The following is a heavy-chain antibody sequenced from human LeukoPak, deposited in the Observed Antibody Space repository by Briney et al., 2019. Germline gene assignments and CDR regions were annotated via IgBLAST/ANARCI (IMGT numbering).Heavy chain of an antibody. J-gene: IGHJ4*02. Sequence: LAGGSLRLSCAASGFTLSRYSMNWVRQAPGKGLEWVAVSYSGGSRSYAESVKGRFTISRDNSQNTLYLQMNSLRAEDTAVYYCARVWELSFDYWGQGTLVTVSS. V-gene: IGHV3-53*01. D-gene: IGHD1-26*01. CDR3: ARVWELSFDY. CDR2: SYSGGSR. CDR1: GFTLSRYS.